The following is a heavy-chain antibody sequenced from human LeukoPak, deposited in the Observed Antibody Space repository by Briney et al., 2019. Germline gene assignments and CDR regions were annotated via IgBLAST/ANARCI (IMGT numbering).Heavy chain of an antibody. V-gene: IGHV4-59*01. J-gene: IGHJ4*02. CDR1: GGSISSYY. D-gene: IGHD6-19*01. Sequence: SETLSLTCTVSGGSISSYYWSWIRQPPGKGLEWIGYIYYSGSTNYNPSLKSRVTISVDTSKNQFSLKLSSVTAADTAVYYCARGLVAGTGVPYFDYWGQGTLVTVSS. CDR2: IYYSGST. CDR3: ARGLVAGTGVPYFDY.